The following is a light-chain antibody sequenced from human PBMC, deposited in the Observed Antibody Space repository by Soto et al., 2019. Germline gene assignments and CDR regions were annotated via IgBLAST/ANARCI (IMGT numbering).Light chain of an antibody. CDR3: QQRGNWPPT. CDR2: DAS. V-gene: IGKV3-11*01. Sequence: EIVLTQSPATLSLSPGERATLSCWASQSVSSYLAWYQQKPDQAPRLLIYDASNRATGIPARFSGSGSGTDFTLTISSLEPEDFAVYYCQQRGNWPPTFGQRTKVEIK. J-gene: IGKJ1*01. CDR1: QSVSSY.